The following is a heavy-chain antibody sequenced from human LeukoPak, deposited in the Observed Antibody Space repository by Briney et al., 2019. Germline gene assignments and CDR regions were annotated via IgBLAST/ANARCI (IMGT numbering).Heavy chain of an antibody. V-gene: IGHV4-30-2*03. CDR1: GGSISSGGYS. D-gene: IGHD6-13*01. Sequence: SETLSLTCAVSGGSISSGGYSWSWIRQPPGKGPEWIGYIYHSGSTYYNPSLKSRVTISEDTSKNQFSLKLSSVTAADTAVYYCARRSSSWYSKIDSWGQGTLVTVSS. CDR2: IYHSGST. CDR3: ARRSSSWYSKIDS. J-gene: IGHJ4*02.